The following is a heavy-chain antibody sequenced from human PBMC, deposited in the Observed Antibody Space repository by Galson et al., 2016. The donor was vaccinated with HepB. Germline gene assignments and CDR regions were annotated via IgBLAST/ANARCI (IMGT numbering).Heavy chain of an antibody. J-gene: IGHJ6*02. CDR1: GFTSDDYA. CDR3: AKGQRSTWWDGMDV. Sequence: SLRLSCAASGFTSDDYAMYWVRQAPGKGLEWVSGISWNGGSIGYADSVKGRFAISRDNAKNSLYLQMNSLGAEDTALYYCAKGQRSTWWDGMDVWGQGTTVTVSS. CDR2: ISWNGGSI. D-gene: IGHD6-13*01. V-gene: IGHV3-9*02.